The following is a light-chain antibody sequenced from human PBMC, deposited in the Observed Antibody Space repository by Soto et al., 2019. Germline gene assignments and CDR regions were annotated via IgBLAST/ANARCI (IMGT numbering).Light chain of an antibody. CDR3: QQYGSSSS. J-gene: IGKJ1*01. CDR2: EAS. Sequence: EIVLTQSPATLSLSPGERATLCCRASQSVRNYLAWYQQKPGQAPRLLIYEASNRATGIPARFSGSGSGTDFALTISRLETDDSAVYYCQQYGSSSSFGQGTKVDIK. V-gene: IGKV3-11*01. CDR1: QSVRNY.